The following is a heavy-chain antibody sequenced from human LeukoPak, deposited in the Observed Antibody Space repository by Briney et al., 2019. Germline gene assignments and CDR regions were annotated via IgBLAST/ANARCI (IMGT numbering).Heavy chain of an antibody. CDR2: ISGSGGNT. CDR3: AKAPPPVVAATLFHH. Sequence: GGSLRLSCAASGFTFRSYTMSWVRQAPGKGLEWVSVISGSGGNTYYADPVKGRFTISRDNSKNTLYMQMNSLRAEDTVVYYCAKAPPPVVAATLFHHWGQGTLVTVS. J-gene: IGHJ1*01. D-gene: IGHD2-15*01. V-gene: IGHV3-23*01. CDR1: GFTFRSYT.